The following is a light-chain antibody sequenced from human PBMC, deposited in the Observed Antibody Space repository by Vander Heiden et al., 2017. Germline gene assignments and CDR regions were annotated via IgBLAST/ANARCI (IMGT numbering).Light chain of an antibody. V-gene: IGKV1-5*01. CDR3: QQDNNYPLT. CDR1: QEISNL. J-gene: IGKJ2*01. CDR2: EAS. Sequence: EIQMTSSPSTLSSSVGDRVTITCRASQEISNLFAWFQQKPGKGPKPLIYEASSLKSGVPSKFSGSGFGTEFTLTISSLQPGDFATYYCQQDNNYPLTFGQGTKLEIK.